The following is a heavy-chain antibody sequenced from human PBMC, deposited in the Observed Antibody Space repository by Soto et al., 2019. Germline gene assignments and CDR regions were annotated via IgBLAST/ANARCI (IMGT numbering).Heavy chain of an antibody. CDR2: ISWNSGSI. CDR3: AKGDSSRFYYGMDV. V-gene: IGHV3-9*01. D-gene: IGHD6-13*01. J-gene: IGHJ6*02. Sequence: EVQLVESGGGLVQPGRSLRLSCAASGFTFDDYAMHWVRQAPGKGLGWVSGISWNSGSIGYADSVKGRFTISRDNAKNSLYLQMNSLRAEDTAFYYCAKGDSSRFYYGMDVWGQGTTVTVSS. CDR1: GFTFDDYA.